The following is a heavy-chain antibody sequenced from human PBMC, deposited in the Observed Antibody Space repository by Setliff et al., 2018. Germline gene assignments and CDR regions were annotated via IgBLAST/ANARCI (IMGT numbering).Heavy chain of an antibody. CDR3: ASADVVVAP. CDR1: GYAFITFG. J-gene: IGHJ4*02. Sequence: GASVKVSCKTSGYAFITFGMSWVRQAPGQGLEWMGCVSGYNGNTHYAQKFQGRVTITRDTSASTVYMELSSLRYEDTAVFYCASADVVVAPWGQGTLVTVSS. D-gene: IGHD2-21*01. CDR2: VSGYNGNT. V-gene: IGHV1-3*01.